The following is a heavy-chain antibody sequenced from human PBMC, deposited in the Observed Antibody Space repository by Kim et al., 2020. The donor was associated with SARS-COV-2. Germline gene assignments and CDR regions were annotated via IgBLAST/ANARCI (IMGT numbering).Heavy chain of an antibody. Sequence: SETLSLTCTVSGGSVSSGSYYWRWIRQAPGQGLEWIGYNYYSGSTNYNPSLKSRITVAVDTSKYQFSLKLRSVTAAGTAVFYCARDQVLRYFACNYYYYG. D-gene: IGHD3-9*01. CDR1: GGSVSSGSYY. CDR3: ARDQVLRYFACNYYYYG. CDR2: NYYSGST. J-gene: IGHJ6*01. V-gene: IGHV4-61*01.